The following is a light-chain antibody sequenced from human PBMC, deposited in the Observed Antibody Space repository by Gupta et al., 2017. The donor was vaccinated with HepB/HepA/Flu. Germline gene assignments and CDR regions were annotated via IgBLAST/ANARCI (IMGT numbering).Light chain of an antibody. V-gene: IGLV1-40*01. CDR2: ESS. CDR1: SSNIGAGYD. Sequence: QSVLTQPPSVSGAPGQRVTIPCTGSSSNIGAGYDVHWYQQLPGTAPKLLMYESSNRPAGVPDRFSGSKSGTSASLAITGLQAEDEADYYCQSYDDSLSGVIFGGGTKLTVL. J-gene: IGLJ2*01. CDR3: QSYDDSLSGVI.